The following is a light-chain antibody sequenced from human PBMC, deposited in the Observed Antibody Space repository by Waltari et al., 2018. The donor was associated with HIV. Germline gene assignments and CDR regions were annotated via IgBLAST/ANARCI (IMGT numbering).Light chain of an antibody. CDR1: NSDIGGYNY. V-gene: IGLV2-8*01. Sequence: QSALTQPPSASGSPGQSVTISCTGTNSDIGGYNYVSWYQQHPGKAPKLVISEVTKRPSGVSGRFSVSKSGTTASLTVSGLQAEDEADYYCSSYANKNGFYVVFGGGTRLTVL. CDR3: SSYANKNGFYVV. J-gene: IGLJ2*01. CDR2: EVT.